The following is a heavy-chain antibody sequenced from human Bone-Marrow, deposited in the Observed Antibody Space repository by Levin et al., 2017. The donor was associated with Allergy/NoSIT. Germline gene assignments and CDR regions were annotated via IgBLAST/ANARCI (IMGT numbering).Heavy chain of an antibody. D-gene: IGHD4-17*01. J-gene: IGHJ1*01. Sequence: PGGSLRLSCAGSGFTFSSHGMNWVRQAPGKGLEWVSSISSKSSFILYADSVKSRFTISRDNVQNSLYLQMDSLTVEDTAVYYCTRDRDYGDEYFQHWGQGTLVTVSS. CDR1: GFTFSSHG. V-gene: IGHV3-21*01. CDR3: TRDRDYGDEYFQH. CDR2: ISSKSSFI.